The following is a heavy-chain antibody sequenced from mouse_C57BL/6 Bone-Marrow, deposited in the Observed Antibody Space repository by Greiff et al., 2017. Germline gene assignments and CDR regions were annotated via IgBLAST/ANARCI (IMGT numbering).Heavy chain of an antibody. CDR3: VGYYYGSSYYAMDY. CDR1: GFNIKNTY. J-gene: IGHJ4*01. CDR2: IDPANGNT. D-gene: IGHD1-1*01. V-gene: IGHV14-3*01. Sequence: LVESVAELVRPGASVKLSCTASGFNIKNTYMHWVKQRPEQGLEWIGRIDPANGNTKYAPKFQGKATITADTSSNTAYLQLSSLTSEDTAIYYCVGYYYGSSYYAMDYWGQGTSVTVSS.